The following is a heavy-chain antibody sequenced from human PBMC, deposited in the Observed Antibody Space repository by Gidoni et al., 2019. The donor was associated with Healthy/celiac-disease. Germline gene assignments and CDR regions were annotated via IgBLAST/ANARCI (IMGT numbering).Heavy chain of an antibody. CDR2: INHSGST. D-gene: IGHD3-10*01. J-gene: IGHJ5*02. V-gene: IGHV4-34*01. Sequence: QVQLQQWGAGLLKPSETLSLTCAVHGGSFRGYYWSWIRQPPGKGLEWIGEINHSGSTNYNPSLKSRVTISVDTSKNQFSLKLSSVTAADTAVYYCARVSVLWFGEFAMGWFDPWGQGTLVTVSS. CDR1: GGSFRGYY. CDR3: ARVSVLWFGEFAMGWFDP.